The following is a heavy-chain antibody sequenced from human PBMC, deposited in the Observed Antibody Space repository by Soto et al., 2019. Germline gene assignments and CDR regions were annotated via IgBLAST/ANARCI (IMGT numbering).Heavy chain of an antibody. CDR2: IYTSGST. D-gene: IGHD6-19*01. CDR1: GGSISSYY. CDR3: ARVGSSGWADY. V-gene: IGHV4-4*07. Sequence: SEPLSLTCTVSGGSISSYYWSWIRQPAGKGLEWIGRIYTSGSTNYNPSLKSRVSMSADTSKNQFSLKLTSVTAADTAVYYCARVGSSGWADYWGQGTLVTVSS. J-gene: IGHJ4*02.